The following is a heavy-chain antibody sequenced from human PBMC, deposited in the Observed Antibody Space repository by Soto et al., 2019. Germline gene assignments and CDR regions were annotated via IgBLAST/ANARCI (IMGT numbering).Heavy chain of an antibody. V-gene: IGHV3-74*01. D-gene: IGHD6-13*01. J-gene: IGHJ5*02. Sequence: GGSLRLSCTASGFTFITYWMHWVRQAPGKGLVWVSRINSDGSSTTYADSVKGRFTISRDNAKNTLYLQMNSLRAEDTAVYYCARAHSSPNWFDPWGQGTLVTAPQ. CDR1: GFTFITYW. CDR3: ARAHSSPNWFDP. CDR2: INSDGSST.